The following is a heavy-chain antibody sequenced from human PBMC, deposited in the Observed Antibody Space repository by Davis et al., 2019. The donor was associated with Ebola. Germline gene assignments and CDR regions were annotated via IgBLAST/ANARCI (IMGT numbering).Heavy chain of an antibody. CDR3: ASPYLAKSAAATSRVDY. CDR2: IYNSGTT. CDR1: GFTVSNNY. Sequence: GESLKISCAASGFTVSNNYMNWVRQAPGKGLEWVSVIYNSGTTSYADSVKGRFTISRDNSKNTLYLQMNSLRAEDTAVYYCASPYLAKSAAATSRVDYWGQGILVTVSS. J-gene: IGHJ4*02. D-gene: IGHD2-15*01. V-gene: IGHV3-66*01.